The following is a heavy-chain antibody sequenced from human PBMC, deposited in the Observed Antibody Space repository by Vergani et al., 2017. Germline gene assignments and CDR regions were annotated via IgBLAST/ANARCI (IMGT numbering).Heavy chain of an antibody. CDR1: GFTFSSYA. D-gene: IGHD6-13*01. V-gene: IGHV3-23*01. J-gene: IGHJ4*02. CDR3: AKDHRDIYSSSWEYYFDY. CDR2: ISGSGGST. Sequence: EVQLLESGGGLVQPGGSLRLSCAASGFTFSSYAMSWVRQAPGKGLEWVSAISGSGGSTYYADSVKGRFTISRDNSKNTLYLQMNSLRDEDTAVYYCAKDHRDIYSSSWEYYFDYWGQGTLVTVSS.